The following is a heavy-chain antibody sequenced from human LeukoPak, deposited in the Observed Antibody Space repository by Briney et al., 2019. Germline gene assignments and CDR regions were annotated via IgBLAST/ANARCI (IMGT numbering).Heavy chain of an antibody. CDR1: GFSFTNYC. D-gene: IGHD5-12*01. V-gene: IGHV5-51*01. J-gene: IGHJ4*02. CDR2: ICPGDSDT. Sequence: GESLQISCKASGFSFTNYCIGWVRQMPGKGLEWMGIICPGDSDTRYSPSFQGQVTISADKSISTAYLQWSSLQASDTAMYYCALRSGYDYDYWGQGTLVTVSS. CDR3: ALRSGYDYDY.